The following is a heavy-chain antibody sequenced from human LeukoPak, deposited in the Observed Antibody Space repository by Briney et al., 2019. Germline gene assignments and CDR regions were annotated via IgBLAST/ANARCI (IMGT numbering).Heavy chain of an antibody. D-gene: IGHD2-2*01. V-gene: IGHV4-34*01. CDR1: GGSFSGYY. CDR3: ARAGYCSSTSCYAQGNFDY. Sequence: SEPLSLTCAVYGGSFSGYYWSWIRQPPGKGLEWIGEINHSGSTNYNPSLKSRVTISVDTSKNQFSLKLSSVTAADTAVYYCARAGYCSSTSCYAQGNFDYWGQGTLVTVSS. J-gene: IGHJ4*02. CDR2: INHSGST.